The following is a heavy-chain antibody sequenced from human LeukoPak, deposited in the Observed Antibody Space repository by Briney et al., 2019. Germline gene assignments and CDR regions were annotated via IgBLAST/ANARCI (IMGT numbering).Heavy chain of an antibody. D-gene: IGHD3-10*01. J-gene: IGHJ6*02. CDR3: ARDHRYYYGSGPSRYYYYGMDV. CDR1: GGSISSYY. Sequence: SETLSLTCTDSGGSISSYYWSWIRQPAGKGLEWIGRIYTSGSTNYNPSLESRVTMSVDTSKNQFSLKLSSVTAADTAVYYCARDHRYYYGSGPSRYYYYGMDVWGQGTTVTVSS. V-gene: IGHV4-4*07. CDR2: IYTSGST.